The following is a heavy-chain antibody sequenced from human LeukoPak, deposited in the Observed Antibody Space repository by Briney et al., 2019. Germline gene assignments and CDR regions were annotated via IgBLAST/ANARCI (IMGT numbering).Heavy chain of an antibody. CDR3: TRSLDY. Sequence: GGSLRLSCAASGFTFSDYWMDWVSQTPGKGLEWVANIKPDGSEIYYVDSVKGRFTISRDNAKNSLYLQMNSLRAEDTAVYYCTRSLDYWGQGTLVTVSS. CDR1: GFTFSDYW. J-gene: IGHJ4*02. V-gene: IGHV3-7*02. CDR2: IKPDGSEI. D-gene: IGHD2-15*01.